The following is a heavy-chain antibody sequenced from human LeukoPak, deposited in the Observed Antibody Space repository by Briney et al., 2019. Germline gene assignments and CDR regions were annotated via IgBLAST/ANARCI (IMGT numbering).Heavy chain of an antibody. J-gene: IGHJ5*02. CDR1: GGSISSYY. CDR3: ARTGWVGATTNWFDP. D-gene: IGHD1-26*01. V-gene: IGHV4-59*01. Sequence: SETLSLTCTVSGGSISSYYWSWIRQPPGKGLEWIGYIYYSGSTNYIPSLKSRVTISVDTSKNQSSLKLSSVTAADTAVYYCARTGWVGATTNWFDPWGQGTLVTVSS. CDR2: IYYSGST.